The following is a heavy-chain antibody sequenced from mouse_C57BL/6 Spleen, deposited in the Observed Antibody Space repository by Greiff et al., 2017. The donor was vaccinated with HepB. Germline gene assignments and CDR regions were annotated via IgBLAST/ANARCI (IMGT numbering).Heavy chain of an antibody. D-gene: IGHD2-4*01. CDR2: ISSGSSTI. Sequence: EVQLVESGGGLVKPGGSLKLSCAASGFTFSDYGMHWVRQAPEKGLEWVAYISSGSSTIYYADTVKGRFTISRDNAKNTLFLHMTSLRSEDTAMYYCATDDYDRFAYWGQGTLVTVSA. CDR3: ATDDYDRFAY. J-gene: IGHJ3*01. V-gene: IGHV5-17*01. CDR1: GFTFSDYG.